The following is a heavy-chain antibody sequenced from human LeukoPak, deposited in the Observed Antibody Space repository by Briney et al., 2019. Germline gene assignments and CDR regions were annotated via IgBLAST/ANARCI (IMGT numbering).Heavy chain of an antibody. CDR1: GYSFTCYW. J-gene: IGHJ6*03. Sequence: GESLKISCKGSGYSFTCYWIGWVRQMPGKGLEWMGIIYPGDSDTRYSPSFQGQVTISADKSISTAYLQWSSLKASDTAMYYCARLPRVLWFGRDYYYMDVWGKGTTVTISS. CDR3: ARLPRVLWFGRDYYYMDV. V-gene: IGHV5-51*01. D-gene: IGHD3-10*01. CDR2: IYPGDSDT.